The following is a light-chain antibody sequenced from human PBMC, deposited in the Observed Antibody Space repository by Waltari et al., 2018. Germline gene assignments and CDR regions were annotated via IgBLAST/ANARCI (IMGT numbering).Light chain of an antibody. J-gene: IGLJ2*01. CDR2: EVS. CDR3: NSYTGSNTLV. V-gene: IGLV2-18*02. Sequence: QSALTQPPSVSGSPGQSVTISCTGTSSDVGSYNRVSWYQQPPGTAPKLMIYEVSNRPSGVPDRFSGSKSGNTASLTISGLQAEDEADYYCNSYTGSNTLVFGGGTKLTVL. CDR1: SSDVGSYNR.